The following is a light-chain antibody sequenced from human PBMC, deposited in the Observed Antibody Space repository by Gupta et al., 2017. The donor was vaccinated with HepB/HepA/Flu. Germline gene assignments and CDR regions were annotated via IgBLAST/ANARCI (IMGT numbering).Light chain of an antibody. Sequence: EIVLTQSPGTLSLSPGERATLSCRASQSVSSTYLAWYQQKPGQTPRLLIYGASRRATGIPDRFSGSGSGTDFTLTISRLEPEDFAVYYCQQYCSSPYTFGQGTKLEIK. J-gene: IGKJ2*01. V-gene: IGKV3-20*01. CDR3: QQYCSSPYT. CDR1: QSVSSTY. CDR2: GAS.